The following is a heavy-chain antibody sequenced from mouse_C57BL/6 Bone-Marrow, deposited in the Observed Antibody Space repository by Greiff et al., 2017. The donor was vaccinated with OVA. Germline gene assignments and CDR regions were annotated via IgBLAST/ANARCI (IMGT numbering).Heavy chain of an antibody. CDR1: GFSLTSYG. V-gene: IGHV2-2*01. CDR3: ARNRDYSKGYAMDY. D-gene: IGHD2-5*01. J-gene: IGHJ4*01. Sequence: QVQLQQSGPGLVQPSQSLSITCTVSGFSLTSYGVHWVRQSPGKGLEWLGVIWSGGSTDYNAAFISRLSISKDNSKSQVFFKMNSLQADDTAIYYCARNRDYSKGYAMDYWGQGTSVTVSS. CDR2: IWSGGST.